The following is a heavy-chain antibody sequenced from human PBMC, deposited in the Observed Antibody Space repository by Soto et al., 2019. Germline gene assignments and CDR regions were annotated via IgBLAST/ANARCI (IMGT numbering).Heavy chain of an antibody. CDR3: ARLNSGYDRRGYYYYYYMDV. CDR2: IGTAGDT. J-gene: IGHJ6*03. V-gene: IGHV3-13*01. Sequence: GGSLRLSCAASGFTFSSYDMHWVRQATGKGLEWVSAIGTAGDTYYPGSVKGRFTISRENAKNSLYLQMNSLRAGDTAVYYCARLNSGYDRRGYYYYYYMDVWGKGTTVTVSS. CDR1: GFTFSSYD. D-gene: IGHD5-12*01.